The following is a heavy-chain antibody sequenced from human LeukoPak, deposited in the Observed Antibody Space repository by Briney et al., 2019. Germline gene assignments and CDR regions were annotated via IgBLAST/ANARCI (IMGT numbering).Heavy chain of an antibody. D-gene: IGHD4-17*01. Sequence: ASVTVSCTVSGYTLTALALHWVRQAPGKGFEWIGGFDSEEYDTIYAQKFQGRVTMTEDTSTDTAYMELSSLYFEDTAVYYCATLEPEPGDFGGLAYWGQGTLVTVSS. CDR2: FDSEEYDT. V-gene: IGHV1-24*01. J-gene: IGHJ4*02. CDR3: ATLEPEPGDFGGLAY. CDR1: GYTLTALA.